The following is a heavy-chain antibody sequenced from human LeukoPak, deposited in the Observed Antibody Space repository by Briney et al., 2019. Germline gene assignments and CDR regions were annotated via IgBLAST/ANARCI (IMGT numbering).Heavy chain of an antibody. Sequence: QPGRSLRLPCAASGFNSNDYAMHWVRQAPGKGLEWVSGISWNSGSLGYAGSVKGRFTVSRDNAKNSLYLQMNSLRTEDMALYYCVKGETAVAGGAFDYWGQGTLVTVSS. V-gene: IGHV3-9*02. CDR1: GFNSNDYA. CDR3: VKGETAVAGGAFDY. D-gene: IGHD6-19*01. J-gene: IGHJ4*02. CDR2: ISWNSGSL.